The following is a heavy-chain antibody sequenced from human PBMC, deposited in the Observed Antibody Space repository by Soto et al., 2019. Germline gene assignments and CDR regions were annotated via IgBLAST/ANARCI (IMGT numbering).Heavy chain of an antibody. D-gene: IGHD3-22*01. Sequence: PSETLSLTCSVSGGPLRSYYLSWVRPPPGKGLEWIAYIYYSVTSYNPSLKSRVSISLDTSKNQFSLKLSSVTAADTAVYYCARTYDGSGPNSGGYSFDIWGQGTMVTVSS. CDR2: IYYSVT. V-gene: IGHV4-59*01. CDR1: GGPLRSYY. J-gene: IGHJ3*02. CDR3: ARTYDGSGPNSGGYSFDI.